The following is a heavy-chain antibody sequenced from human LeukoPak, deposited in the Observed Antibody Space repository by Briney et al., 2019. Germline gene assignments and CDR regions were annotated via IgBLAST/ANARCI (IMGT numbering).Heavy chain of an antibody. CDR1: GGSISSGDYY. D-gene: IGHD6-13*01. J-gene: IGHJ4*02. V-gene: IGHV4-30-4*01. Sequence: SETLSLTCTVSGGSISSGDYYWSWIRQPPGKGLEWIVYIYNNGRTYYNPSLKSRVTISIDTSKNLFSLKVSSVTAADAAVYYCARGRSSSWSSFDYWGQGTLVTVSS. CDR3: ARGRSSSWSSFDY. CDR2: IYNNGRT.